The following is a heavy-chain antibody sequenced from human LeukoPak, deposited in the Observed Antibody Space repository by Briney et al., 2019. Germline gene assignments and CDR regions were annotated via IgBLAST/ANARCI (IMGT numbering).Heavy chain of an antibody. Sequence: GGSLRLSCAASGFTFSRYEMSWVRQAPGKGLEWISYISGSEKTIVYADSVKGRFTISRDSARNSLFPQMNSLRVEDRAVYYCARGHPGAFDIWGQGTMVTVSS. CDR1: GFTFSRYE. V-gene: IGHV3-48*03. J-gene: IGHJ3*02. CDR3: ARGHPGAFDI. CDR2: ISGSEKTI.